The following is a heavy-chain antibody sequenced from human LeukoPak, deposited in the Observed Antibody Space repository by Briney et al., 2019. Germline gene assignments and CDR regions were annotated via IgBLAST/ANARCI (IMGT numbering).Heavy chain of an antibody. J-gene: IGHJ6*02. CDR2: ISAYNGNT. Sequence: ASVKVSCKASGYTFTSYGISWVRQAPGQGLEWMGWISAYNGNTNYAQKLQGRVTMTTDTSTSTAYMELRSLRSDDTAVYYCARWGRDIVVVVAATRTGTYYYGMDVWGQGTTVTVSS. CDR1: GYTFTSYG. CDR3: ARWGRDIVVVVAATRTGTYYYGMDV. V-gene: IGHV1-18*01. D-gene: IGHD2-15*01.